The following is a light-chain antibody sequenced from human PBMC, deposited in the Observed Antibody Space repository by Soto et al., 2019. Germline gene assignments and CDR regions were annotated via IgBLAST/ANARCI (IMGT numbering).Light chain of an antibody. CDR2: AAS. V-gene: IGKV1-39*01. CDR1: QSISSY. CDR3: QQSYTTLWT. J-gene: IGKJ1*01. Sequence: DIQMTQSPSSLSASVGDRVTITCRARQSISSYLNWYQQKPGKAPKVLIYAASSLQSGVPSRFSGSGSGTDFTLTINGLQPEDFATYFCQQSYTTLWTFGQGTKVEIK.